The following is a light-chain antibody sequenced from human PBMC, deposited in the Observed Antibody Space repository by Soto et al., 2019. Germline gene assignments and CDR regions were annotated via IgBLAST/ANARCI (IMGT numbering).Light chain of an antibody. CDR3: SSYAASDSFVV. CDR1: SSDVGGYNY. Sequence: QSALTQPPSASGSPGQSVTISCTGTSSDVGGYNYVSWYQHHPDKAPKLIIYEVYKRPSGVPDRFSGSKSGNTASLTVSGLQAEDEAEYYFSSYAASDSFVVFGGGTKFTVL. J-gene: IGLJ2*01. V-gene: IGLV2-8*01. CDR2: EVY.